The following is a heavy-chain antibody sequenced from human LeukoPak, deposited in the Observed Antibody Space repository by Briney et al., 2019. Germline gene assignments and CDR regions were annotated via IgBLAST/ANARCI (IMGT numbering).Heavy chain of an antibody. Sequence: ASLKVSCKASGYTFTANYMHWVRQAPGQGLEYMGWINSNSGGTNYAQKFQGRVTMTRDTSTSTVYMELSSLRSEDTAVYYCARGQGGEGYYYYMDVWGKGTTVTVSS. D-gene: IGHD1-26*01. CDR2: INSNSGGT. V-gene: IGHV1-2*02. CDR1: GYTFTANY. CDR3: ARGQGGEGYYYYMDV. J-gene: IGHJ6*03.